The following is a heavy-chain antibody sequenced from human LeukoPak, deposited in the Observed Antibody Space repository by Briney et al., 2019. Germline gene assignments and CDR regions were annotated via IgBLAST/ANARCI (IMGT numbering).Heavy chain of an antibody. CDR3: ARVSFCPRCHFDY. J-gene: IGHJ4*02. D-gene: IGHD2/OR15-2a*01. CDR1: GFSFSSYW. CDR2: ISPDGSSA. V-gene: IGHV3-74*03. Sequence: GLSLTLSCAASGFSFSSYWMHWLRQAPANALVWVARISPDGSSALSADSVRGRFTIARDNADNTLYLQLNSLRAEDTAVYYCARVSFCPRCHFDYWGQGTLVTVSS.